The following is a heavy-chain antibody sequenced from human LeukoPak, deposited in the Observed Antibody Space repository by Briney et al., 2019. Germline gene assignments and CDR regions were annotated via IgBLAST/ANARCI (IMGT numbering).Heavy chain of an antibody. D-gene: IGHD3-10*01. CDR3: ARAPNYYGSGSYYSPV. V-gene: IGHV1-69*01. CDR1: GGTFSSYA. J-gene: IGHJ4*02. CDR2: IIPIFGTA. Sequence: SVKVSCKASGGTFSSYAISWVRQAPGQGLEWMGGIIPIFGTANYAQKFQGRVTITADESTSTAYMELSGLRSEDTAVYYCARAPNYYGSGSYYSPVWGQGTLVTVSS.